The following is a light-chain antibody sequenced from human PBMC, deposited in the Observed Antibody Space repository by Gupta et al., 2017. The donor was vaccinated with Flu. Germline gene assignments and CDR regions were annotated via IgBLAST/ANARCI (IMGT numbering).Light chain of an antibody. Sequence: EIVLTQSPATLSLSPGERAILSCRASQSVSTYLAWYQQKPGQAPRLLMYDTSKRVAGIPARFSGSGSGTDFILTISTLEPEDFAVYYCQQRSDLPMYTFGQGTRLEIK. V-gene: IGKV3-11*01. J-gene: IGKJ2*01. CDR1: QSVSTY. CDR3: QQRSDLPMYT. CDR2: DTS.